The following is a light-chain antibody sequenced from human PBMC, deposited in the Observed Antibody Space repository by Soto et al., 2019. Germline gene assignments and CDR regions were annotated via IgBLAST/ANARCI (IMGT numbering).Light chain of an antibody. CDR2: DAS. CDR3: QQYSYYWT. CDR1: ESVSRN. V-gene: IGKV3-15*01. J-gene: IGKJ1*01. Sequence: EVVMTQSPATLSVSPGERATLSCRASESVSRNLAWYQQKPGQAPRLLIYDASTRATGIPDRFSGGGSGTEFTLTISRLQPDDFATYYCQQYSYYWTVGQGTKVDIK.